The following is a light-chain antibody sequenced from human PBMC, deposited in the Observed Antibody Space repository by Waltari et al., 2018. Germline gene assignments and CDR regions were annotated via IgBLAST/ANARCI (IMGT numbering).Light chain of an antibody. J-gene: IGLJ3*02. V-gene: IGLV1-44*01. CDR3: AAWDDSLNAWM. CDR2: NNN. CDR1: SSNVGPNY. Sequence: RVTISCSGSSSNVGPNYVSWYQQLPGTAPTLLIYNNNRRPSGVPDRFSGSKSGTSASLAISGLQSEDEADYYCAAWDDSLNAWMFGGGTKLTVL.